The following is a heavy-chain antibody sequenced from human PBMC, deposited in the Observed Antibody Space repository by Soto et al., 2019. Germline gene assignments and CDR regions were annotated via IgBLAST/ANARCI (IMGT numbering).Heavy chain of an antibody. V-gene: IGHV1-24*01. CDR2: FDPEDGET. J-gene: IGHJ3*02. CDR1: GYTLTELS. D-gene: IGHD2-21*01. CDR3: ATKTAAPYCGGIQCEAFDI. Sequence: ASVKVSCKVSGYTLTELSMHWVRQAPGKGLEWMGGFDPEDGETIYAQKFQGRVTMNEDTSTDTAYMELSSLRSEDTAVYYCATKTAAPYCGGIQCEAFDICGQGTMVTV.